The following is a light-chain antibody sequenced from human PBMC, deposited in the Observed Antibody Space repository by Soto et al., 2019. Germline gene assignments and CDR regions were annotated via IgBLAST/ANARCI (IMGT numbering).Light chain of an antibody. CDR3: LQSLQLPVT. CDR2: EVS. Sequence: DILLTQTPRSLSVIPGQAASISCTSAQRLLHNDGKTYLFWYLQKPGQPPQLLIYEVSKRFSGVPDRFSGSGSGTDFTLQISRVAAEDVGTYYCLQSLQLPVTFGQGTRLEIK. J-gene: IGKJ5*01. CDR1: QRLLHNDGKTY. V-gene: IGKV2D-29*01.